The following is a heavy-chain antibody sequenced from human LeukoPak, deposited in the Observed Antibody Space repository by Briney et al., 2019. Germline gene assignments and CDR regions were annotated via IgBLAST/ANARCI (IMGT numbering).Heavy chain of an antibody. J-gene: IGHJ4*02. CDR1: GDSISTYY. D-gene: IGHD4-23*01. V-gene: IGHV5-51*01. Sequence: ETLSLTCTVSGDSISTYYWTWIRRPAGKGLEWMGIIYPGDSDTRYSPSFQGQVTISADKSISTAYLQWSSLKASDTAMYYCARRDYGGNAGGDYWGQGTLVTVSS. CDR2: IYPGDSDT. CDR3: ARRDYGGNAGGDY.